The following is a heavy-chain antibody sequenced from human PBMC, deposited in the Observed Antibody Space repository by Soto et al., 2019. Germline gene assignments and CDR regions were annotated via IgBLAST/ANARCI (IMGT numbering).Heavy chain of an antibody. CDR2: INHSGST. CDR3: ARGRRTAVTIDY. Sequence: QVQLQQWGAGLLKPSETLSLTCAVYGGSFSGYYWSWIRQPPGKGLEWIGEINHSGSTNYNPSLKSRVTLSVDTSRNQFSLKLSSVTAADTAVYYCARGRRTAVTIDYWGQGTLVTVSS. D-gene: IGHD4-17*01. V-gene: IGHV4-34*01. J-gene: IGHJ4*02. CDR1: GGSFSGYY.